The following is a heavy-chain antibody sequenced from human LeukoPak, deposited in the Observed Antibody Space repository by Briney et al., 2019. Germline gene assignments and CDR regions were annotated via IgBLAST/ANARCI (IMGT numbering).Heavy chain of an antibody. V-gene: IGHV3-30*18. D-gene: IGHD3-22*01. Sequence: GRSLRLSCAISGFSFSSYGMHWVRQAPGKGLEWVAVISYDGSNKCHADSVKGRFTISRDNSKSSLFLQMNSLRAEDTAVYYCAKRPKYYYDTSGYLPDDNWGQGTLVTVSS. CDR2: ISYDGSNK. CDR1: GFSFSSYG. J-gene: IGHJ4*02. CDR3: AKRPKYYYDTSGYLPDDN.